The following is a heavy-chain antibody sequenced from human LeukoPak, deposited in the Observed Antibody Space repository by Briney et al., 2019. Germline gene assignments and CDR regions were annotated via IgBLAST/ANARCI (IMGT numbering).Heavy chain of an antibody. CDR1: GGYISSSSYY. J-gene: IGHJ6*03. D-gene: IGHD3-10*01. V-gene: IGHV4-39*07. Sequence: SETLSLTCTVSGGYISSSSYYWGGIRQPPGKGLEWIGSIYYSGSTYYNPSLKSRVTISADTSKNQFSLKLRSVTAADTAVYYCARGLRGFGYYYYHMDVWGKGTTVTVSS. CDR3: ARGLRGFGYYYYHMDV. CDR2: IYYSGST.